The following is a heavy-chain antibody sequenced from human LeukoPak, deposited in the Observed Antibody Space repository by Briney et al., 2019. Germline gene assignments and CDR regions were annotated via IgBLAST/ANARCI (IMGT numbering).Heavy chain of an antibody. CDR3: AKGYLRYFDSYYFDY. CDR2: ISGSGGST. J-gene: IGHJ4*02. CDR1: GFTFSSYA. V-gene: IGHV3-23*01. D-gene: IGHD3-9*01. Sequence: GGSLRLSCAASGFTFSSYAMSWVRQAPGKGLEWVSAISGSGGSTYYADSVKGQFTISRDNSKNTLYLQMNSLRAEDTAVYYCAKGYLRYFDSYYFDYWGQGTLVTVSS.